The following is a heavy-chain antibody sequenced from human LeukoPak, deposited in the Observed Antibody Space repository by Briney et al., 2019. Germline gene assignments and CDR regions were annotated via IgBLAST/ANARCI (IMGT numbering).Heavy chain of an antibody. D-gene: IGHD5-12*01. Sequence: SVKVSCKASGGTFSNYAISWVRQAPGQGLEWVGGIIPIFGTANYAQKFQGRVTITADESTSTAYMELSSLRSEDTAVYYCARDRGSRMVYSGYDYDLGFDYWGQGTLVTVSS. CDR1: GGTFSNYA. V-gene: IGHV1-69*13. J-gene: IGHJ4*02. CDR3: ARDRGSRMVYSGYDYDLGFDY. CDR2: IIPIFGTA.